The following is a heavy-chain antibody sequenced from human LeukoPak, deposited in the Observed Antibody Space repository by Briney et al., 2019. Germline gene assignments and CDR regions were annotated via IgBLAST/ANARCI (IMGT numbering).Heavy chain of an antibody. V-gene: IGHV1-2*06. D-gene: IGHD3-10*01. CDR1: GYTLTAYY. Sequence: ASVKVSCKASGYTLTAYYMRWVRQAPGQGLEWMGRINRNSGYKSYAQKCRGSVSITRDTSISTAYMELSSLRSDDAAVYYCVRENYKFDYWGQGTLVTVSS. J-gene: IGHJ4*02. CDR3: VRENYKFDY. CDR2: INRNSGYK.